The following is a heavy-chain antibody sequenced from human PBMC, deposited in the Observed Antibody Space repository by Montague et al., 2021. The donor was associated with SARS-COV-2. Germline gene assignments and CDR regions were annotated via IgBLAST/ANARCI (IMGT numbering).Heavy chain of an antibody. D-gene: IGHD3-9*01. CDR2: ISSSSSYI. Sequence: SLRLSCAASGFTFSSYSMNWVRQAPGKGLEWVSSISSSSSYIYYADSVKGRFTISRDNAKNSLYLQMNSLRAEDTAVYYCARDHYDSLTGYYYWGQGTLVTVSS. CDR1: GFTFSSYS. J-gene: IGHJ4*02. CDR3: ARDHYDSLTGYYY. V-gene: IGHV3-21*01.